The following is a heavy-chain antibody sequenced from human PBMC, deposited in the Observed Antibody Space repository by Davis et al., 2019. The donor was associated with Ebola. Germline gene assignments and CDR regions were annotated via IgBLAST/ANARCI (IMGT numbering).Heavy chain of an antibody. CDR2: IDPSDSYT. D-gene: IGHD6-13*01. V-gene: IGHV5-10-1*01. CDR1: GYSFTSYW. J-gene: IGHJ4*02. CDR3: ARQPGIAAVDFDY. Sequence: PGGSLRLSCKGPGYSFTSYWISWARQMPGKGLEWMGRIDPSDSYTNYSPSFQGHVTTSADKSISTAYLQWSSLKASDTAMYYCARQPGIAAVDFDYWGQGTLVTGSS.